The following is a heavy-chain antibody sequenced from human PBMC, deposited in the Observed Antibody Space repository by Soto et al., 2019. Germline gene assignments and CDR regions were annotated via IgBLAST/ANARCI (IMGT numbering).Heavy chain of an antibody. J-gene: IGHJ5*02. CDR1: GGTFSSYA. CDR3: ARGTEQQLVSGWFDP. Sequence: SVQVSCKASGGTFSSYAISWVRQAPGQGLEWMGGIIPIFGTANYAQKFQGRVTITADESTSTAYMELSSLRSEDTAVYYCARGTEQQLVSGWFDPWGQGTLVTVSS. V-gene: IGHV1-69*13. D-gene: IGHD6-13*01. CDR2: IIPIFGTA.